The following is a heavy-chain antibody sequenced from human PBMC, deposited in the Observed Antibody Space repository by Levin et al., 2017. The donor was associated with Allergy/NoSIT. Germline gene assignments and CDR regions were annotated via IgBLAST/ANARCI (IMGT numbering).Heavy chain of an antibody. Sequence: SPTLSLTCAVYSGSFSAYYWSWIRQPPGKGLEWIGEINHRGATNYNPSLKSRATISVDTSKNQFSLRLSSVTAADTAVYYCARVGWGVATGWGQGTLVTVSS. CDR3: ARVGWGVATG. CDR1: SGSFSAYY. J-gene: IGHJ4*02. CDR2: INHRGAT. D-gene: IGHD5-12*01. V-gene: IGHV4-34*01.